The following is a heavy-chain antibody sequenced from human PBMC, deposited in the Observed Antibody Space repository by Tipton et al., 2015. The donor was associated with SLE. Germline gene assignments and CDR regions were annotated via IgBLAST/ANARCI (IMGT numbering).Heavy chain of an antibody. J-gene: IGHJ4*02. D-gene: IGHD5-12*01. CDR2: ISGSGSTS. Sequence: SLRLSCVASGFTFSDYYLSWIRQAPGKGLEWVSYISGSGSTSYYADSVKGRFTISRDKAKNALYLQMNSLRVDDTAVYYCARGWRVPTIDFDYWGQGTLVTVSS. V-gene: IGHV3-11*04. CDR1: GFTFSDYY. CDR3: ARGWRVPTIDFDY.